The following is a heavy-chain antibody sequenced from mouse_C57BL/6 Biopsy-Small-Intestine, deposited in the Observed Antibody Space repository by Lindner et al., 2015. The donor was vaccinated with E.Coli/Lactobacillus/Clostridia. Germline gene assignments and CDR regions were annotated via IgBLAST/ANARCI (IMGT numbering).Heavy chain of an antibody. Sequence: SVKVSCKASGYNFANYGITWVRQAPGQGLEWVGWISVYDGNTVYAQKVQDRITLGTDISTSTAYLELRRLTSDDTAIYYCATQLWLDHWGQGTLVSVSS. CDR1: GYNFANYG. V-gene: IGHV1-4*02. D-gene: IGHD4-1*02. CDR3: ATQLWLDH. CDR2: ISVYDGNT. J-gene: IGHJ4*01.